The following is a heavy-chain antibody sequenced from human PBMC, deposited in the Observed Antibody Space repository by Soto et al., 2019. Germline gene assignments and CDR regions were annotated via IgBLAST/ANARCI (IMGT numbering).Heavy chain of an antibody. D-gene: IGHD4-17*01. CDR2: IIPVFGTP. CDR1: GGSFISYA. V-gene: IGHV1-69*12. Sequence: QVQLVQSGAEVKKPGSSVKVSCKASGGSFISYAISWVRQAPGQGLEWMGGIIPVFGTPKYAQKLQGRVTITADDSTSTAYMELSSLRSEDAAVYYCERKVYGDCGPVYFQQWGQGTLVTVSS. CDR3: ERKVYGDCGPVYFQQ. J-gene: IGHJ1*01.